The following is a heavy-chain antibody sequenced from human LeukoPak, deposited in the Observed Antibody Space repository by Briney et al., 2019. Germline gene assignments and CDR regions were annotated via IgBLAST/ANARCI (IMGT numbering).Heavy chain of an antibody. CDR1: GGSFSGYY. V-gene: IGHV4-34*01. CDR3: AREDYVWGSYRYYFDY. D-gene: IGHD3-16*02. CDR2: INHSGST. J-gene: IGHJ4*02. Sequence: PSETLSLTCAVYGGSFSGYYWSWIRQPPGKGLEWIGEINHSGSTNYNPSLKSRVTISVDTSKNQFSLKLSSVTAADTAVYYCAREDYVWGSYRYYFDYWGQGTLVTVSS.